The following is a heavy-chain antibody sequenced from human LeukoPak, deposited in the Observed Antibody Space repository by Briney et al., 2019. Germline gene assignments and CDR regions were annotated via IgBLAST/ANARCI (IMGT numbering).Heavy chain of an antibody. CDR2: INHSGST. Sequence: SETLSLTCAVYGGSFSGYYWSWIRQPPGKGLEWIGEINHSGSTNYNASLKSRVTISVDTSNNQFSLKLSSVTAADTAVYYCARGARRIGYSSSWYPPYFDYWGQGTLVTVSS. CDR3: ARGARRIGYSSSWYPPYFDY. V-gene: IGHV4-34*01. D-gene: IGHD6-13*01. CDR1: GGSFSGYY. J-gene: IGHJ4*02.